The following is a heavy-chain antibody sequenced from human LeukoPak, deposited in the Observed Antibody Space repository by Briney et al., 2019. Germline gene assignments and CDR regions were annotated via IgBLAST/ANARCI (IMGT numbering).Heavy chain of an antibody. Sequence: PSETLSLTCAVYGGSFSGYFWSWIRQPPGKGLEWIGEINHSGSTNYNPSLKSRVTISVDTSKNQFSLKLSSVTAADTAVYSCARGLTTVTTFNWFDPWGREPWSPSPQ. CDR3: ARGLTTVTTFNWFDP. J-gene: IGHJ5*02. CDR2: INHSGST. V-gene: IGHV4-34*01. D-gene: IGHD4-17*01. CDR1: GGSFSGYF.